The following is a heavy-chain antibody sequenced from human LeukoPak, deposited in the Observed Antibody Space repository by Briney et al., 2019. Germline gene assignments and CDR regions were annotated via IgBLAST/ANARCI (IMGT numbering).Heavy chain of an antibody. V-gene: IGHV1-18*01. D-gene: IGHD1-26*01. CDR3: ARDAFYSGSYLDWFHP. Sequence: ASVKVSCKASGYTFTSYGISWVRQAPGQGLEWMGWISAYNGNTNYAQKLQGRVTMTTDTSTSTAYMELRSLRSDDTAVYYRARDAFYSGSYLDWFHPWGQGTLVTVSS. CDR2: ISAYNGNT. CDR1: GYTFTSYG. J-gene: IGHJ5*02.